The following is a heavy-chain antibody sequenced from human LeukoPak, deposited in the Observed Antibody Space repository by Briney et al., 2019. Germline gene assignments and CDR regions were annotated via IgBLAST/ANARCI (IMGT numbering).Heavy chain of an antibody. D-gene: IGHD6-25*01. CDR3: AREGGDPRWLDP. CDR1: GGSISSYC. V-gene: IGHV4-4*07. CDR2: INTSSST. Sequence: PSETLSLTCTVSGGSISSYCWTWLRPSAGKGLELFGRINTSSSTNYNPSLRSRVTMSVNTSKTQSSLNLTSVTAADTAVYSCAREGGDPRWLDPWGQGTLVTVSS. J-gene: IGHJ5*02.